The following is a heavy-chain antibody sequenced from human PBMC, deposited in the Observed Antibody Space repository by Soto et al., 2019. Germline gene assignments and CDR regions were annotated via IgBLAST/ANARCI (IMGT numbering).Heavy chain of an antibody. CDR3: ARSRTSANYFDY. J-gene: IGHJ4*02. D-gene: IGHD2-2*01. CDR1: GGSIRSGGYY. V-gene: IGHV4-31*03. CDR2: IYYSGST. Sequence: QVQLQESGPGLVKPSQTLSLTCTVSGGSIRSGGYYWSWLRQHPAKGLEWIGYIYYSGSTYYNPSLKSRVTISIETFQNQFSLSLSSVTAADAAVYYWARSRTSANYFDYWGQGTLVTVSS.